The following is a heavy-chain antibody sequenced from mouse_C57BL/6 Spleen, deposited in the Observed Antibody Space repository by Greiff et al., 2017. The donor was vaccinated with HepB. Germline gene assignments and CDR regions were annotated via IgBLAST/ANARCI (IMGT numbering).Heavy chain of an antibody. CDR2: IDPSDSYT. D-gene: IGHD2-4*01. CDR3: ARGGSYDYDEGFAY. Sequence: QVQLQQPGAELVMPGASVKLSCKASGYTFTSYWMHWVKQRPGQGLEWIGEIDPSDSYTNYNQKFKGKSTLTVDKSSSTSYMQLSSLTSEDSAVYYCARGGSYDYDEGFAYWGQGTLVTVSA. J-gene: IGHJ3*01. V-gene: IGHV1-69*01. CDR1: GYTFTSYW.